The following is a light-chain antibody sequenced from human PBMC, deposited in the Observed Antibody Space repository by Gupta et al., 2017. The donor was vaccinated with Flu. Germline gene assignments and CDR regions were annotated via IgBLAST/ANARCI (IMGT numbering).Light chain of an antibody. CDR1: QGISSY. J-gene: IGKJ4*01. CDR3: QQLNSYPLT. Sequence: DIQLTQSPSFLSASVGDRVTITCRASQGISSYLAWYQQKPGKAPKLLIYAASTLQIGVPSRCSGSGSETEFTLTISSLQPEDVATYYCQQLNSYPLTFGGGTKVEIK. V-gene: IGKV1-9*01. CDR2: AAS.